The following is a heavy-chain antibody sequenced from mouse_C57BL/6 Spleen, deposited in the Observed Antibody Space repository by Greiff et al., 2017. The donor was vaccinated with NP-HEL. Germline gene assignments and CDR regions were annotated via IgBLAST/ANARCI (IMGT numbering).Heavy chain of an antibody. CDR2: INPNNGGT. CDR1: GYTFTDYN. D-gene: IGHD1-1*01. V-gene: IGHV1-18*01. J-gene: IGHJ4*01. Sequence: EVKLMESGPELVKPGASVKIPCKASGYTFTDYNMDWVKQSHGKSLEWIGDINPNNGGTIYNQKFKGKATLTVDKSSSTAYMELRSLTSEDTAVYYCARSGKYYGSSYYAMDYWGQGTSVTVSS. CDR3: ARSGKYYGSSYYAMDY.